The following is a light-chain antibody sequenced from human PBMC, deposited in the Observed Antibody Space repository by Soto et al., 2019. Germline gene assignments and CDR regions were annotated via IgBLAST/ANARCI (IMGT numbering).Light chain of an antibody. Sequence: EIVLTQSPGTLSLSPGEGATLSCRASQSVSSSYLAWYQLKPGQAPRLLIYGASIRATGIPDRFSGSGSETDFTLTISRLEPEDFAVYYCQQYGRSPPYTFGQATKVDI. V-gene: IGKV3-20*01. CDR2: GAS. CDR3: QQYGRSPPYT. J-gene: IGKJ2*01. CDR1: QSVSSSY.